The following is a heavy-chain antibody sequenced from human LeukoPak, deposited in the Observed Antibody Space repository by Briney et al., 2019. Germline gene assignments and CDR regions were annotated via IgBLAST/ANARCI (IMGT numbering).Heavy chain of an antibody. CDR2: ISSTCNYI. CDR1: GFTFSSYS. Sequence: GGSLRLSCGVSGFTFSSYSMNWVRQAPRKGLEWVSSISSTCNYIYYADSVKGRFTVSRDNAKKSLYLQMNSLRAEDTAVYYCARGGGYCSSTSCYHFDSWGQGTLVTVSA. D-gene: IGHD2-2*01. CDR3: ARGGGYCSSTSCYHFDS. V-gene: IGHV3-21*01. J-gene: IGHJ4*02.